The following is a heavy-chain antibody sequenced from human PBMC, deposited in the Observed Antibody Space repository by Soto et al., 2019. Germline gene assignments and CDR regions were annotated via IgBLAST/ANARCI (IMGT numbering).Heavy chain of an antibody. CDR3: ARAGKVWAAYSSSWYPLDY. D-gene: IGHD6-13*01. CDR1: GDSIRSNSHY. V-gene: IGHV4-61*05. J-gene: IGHJ4*02. Sequence: SETLSLTCTVSGDSIRSNSHYWGWIRQPPGKGLESIANIYYGGSTSYSPSLKSRVTISVDTSKNQFFLKLTSVTAADTAVYYCARAGKVWAAYSSSWYPLDYWGQGTLVTVSS. CDR2: IYYGGST.